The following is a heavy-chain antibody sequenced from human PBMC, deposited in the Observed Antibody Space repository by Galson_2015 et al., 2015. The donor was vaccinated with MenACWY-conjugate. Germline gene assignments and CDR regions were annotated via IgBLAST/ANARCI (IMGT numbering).Heavy chain of an antibody. V-gene: IGHV1-3*01. CDR3: ARAAHPIVAVVAATPVDWFDP. CDR2: INAGNGNT. J-gene: IGHJ5*02. Sequence: SVKVSCKASGYTSTSYAMHWVRQAPGQRLEWMGWINAGNGNTKYSQKFQGRVTITRDTSASTAYMELSSLRSEDTAVYYCARAAHPIVAVVAATPVDWFDPWGQGTLVTVSS. D-gene: IGHD2-15*01. CDR1: GYTSTSYA.